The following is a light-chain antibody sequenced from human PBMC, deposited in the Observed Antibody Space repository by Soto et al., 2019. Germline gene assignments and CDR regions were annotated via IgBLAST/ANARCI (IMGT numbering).Light chain of an antibody. CDR3: QQRSNWPPRT. Sequence: EIVLTQSPATLSLSPGERATLSCRASQSVSSYLAWYQQKPGQAPRPLIYDASNRATGIPARFSGSGSGTDFTLTISSLEPEDFEVYYCQQRSNWPPRTFGQGTKVDIK. V-gene: IGKV3-11*01. J-gene: IGKJ1*01. CDR2: DAS. CDR1: QSVSSY.